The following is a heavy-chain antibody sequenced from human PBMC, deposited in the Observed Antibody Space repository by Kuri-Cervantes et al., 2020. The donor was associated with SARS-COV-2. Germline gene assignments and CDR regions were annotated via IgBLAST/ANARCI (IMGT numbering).Heavy chain of an antibody. CDR2: ISYDGSNK. CDR3: ARDRGVDYCSSTSCPSGPFGPFDP. Sequence: GESLKISCAATGFTFSSYAMHWVRQAPGKGLEWVAVISYDGSNKYYADSVKGRFTISRDNSKNTLYLQMNSLRAEDTAVYYCARDRGVDYCSSTSCPSGPFGPFDPWGRGTLVTVSS. J-gene: IGHJ5*02. CDR1: GFTFSSYA. D-gene: IGHD2-2*01. V-gene: IGHV3-30-3*01.